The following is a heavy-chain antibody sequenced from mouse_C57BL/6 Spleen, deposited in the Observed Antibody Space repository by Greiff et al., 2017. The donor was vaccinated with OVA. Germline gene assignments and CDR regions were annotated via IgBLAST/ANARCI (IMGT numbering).Heavy chain of an antibody. CDR2: IYWDDDK. Sequence: QVTLKVCGPGILQSSQTLSLTCSFSGFSLSTSGMGVSWIRQPSGKGLEWLAHIYWDDDKRYNPSLKSRLTISKDTSRNQVFLKITSVDTADTATYYCARRAPYSNYRYFDVWGTGTTVTVSS. J-gene: IGHJ1*03. CDR1: GFSLSTSGMG. D-gene: IGHD2-5*01. CDR3: ARRAPYSNYRYFDV. V-gene: IGHV8-12*01.